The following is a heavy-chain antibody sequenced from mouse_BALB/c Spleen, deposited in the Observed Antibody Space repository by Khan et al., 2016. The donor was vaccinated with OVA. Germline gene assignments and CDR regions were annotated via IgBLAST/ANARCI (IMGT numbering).Heavy chain of an antibody. Sequence: QIQLVQSGPELKKPGETVKISCKASGYTFTNYGMNWVKQAPGKGLKWMGWINTYTGEPTYADDFKGRFAFSLETSASTAYLQIHNLKNEDTATYFCTRSNSYWYFDVWGAGTTVTVAS. CDR1: GYTFTNYG. CDR3: TRSNSYWYFDV. J-gene: IGHJ1*01. V-gene: IGHV9-3-1*01. CDR2: INTYTGEP. D-gene: IGHD4-1*02.